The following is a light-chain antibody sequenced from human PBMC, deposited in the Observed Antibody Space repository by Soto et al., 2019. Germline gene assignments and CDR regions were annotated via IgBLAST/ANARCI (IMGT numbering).Light chain of an antibody. CDR1: QSVSSY. CDR2: DAS. CDR3: QQYNNSRPIA. V-gene: IGKV3D-15*01. J-gene: IGKJ5*01. Sequence: EIASKKSPTTVSGSAGDRATXSCRASQSVSSYLAWYQQKGGQPPTLLTYDASSIATNIPTSFSGSGSGQEFHLTIRPMRAVDFAVCYCQQYNNSRPIAFGQGSRLEI.